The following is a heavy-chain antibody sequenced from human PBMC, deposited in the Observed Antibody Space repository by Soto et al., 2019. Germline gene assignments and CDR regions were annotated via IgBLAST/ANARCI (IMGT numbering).Heavy chain of an antibody. CDR2: IKQDGSEK. CDR3: AREVDDFWSGYNYYYYMDV. V-gene: IGHV3-7*01. CDR1: GFTFSSYW. Sequence: GGSLRLSCAASGFTFSSYWMSWVRQAPGKGLEWVANIKQDGSEKYYVDSVKGRFTISRDNAKNSLYLQMNSLRAEDTAVYYCAREVDDFWSGYNYYYYMDVWGKGTTVTVSS. D-gene: IGHD3-3*01. J-gene: IGHJ6*03.